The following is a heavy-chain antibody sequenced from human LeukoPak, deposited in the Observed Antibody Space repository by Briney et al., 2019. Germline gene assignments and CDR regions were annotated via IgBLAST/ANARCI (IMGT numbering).Heavy chain of an antibody. V-gene: IGHV1-46*01. CDR2: INPSGGSA. CDR3: ALGSYGLRYFDY. Sequence: ASVKVSCKASGYTFTSYYMHWVRQAPGQGLEWMGIINPSGGSASYAQKFQGRVTMTRDTSTSTVYMELSSLRSEDTAVYYCALGSYGLRYFDYWGQGTLVTVSS. CDR1: GYTFTSYY. D-gene: IGHD5-18*01. J-gene: IGHJ4*02.